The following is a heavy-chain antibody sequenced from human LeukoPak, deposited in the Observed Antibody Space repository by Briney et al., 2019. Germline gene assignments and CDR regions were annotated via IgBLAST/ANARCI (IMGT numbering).Heavy chain of an antibody. CDR1: GFTFSSYA. D-gene: IGHD2-2*02. CDR3: ARDRRYCSSTSCYTRGYYYYGMDV. J-gene: IGHJ6*02. V-gene: IGHV3-30-3*01. Sequence: GGYLRLSCAASGFTFSSYAMHWVRQAPGKGLEWVAVISYDGSNKYYADSVKGRFTIYRDNSKNTLYLQMNSLRAEDTAVYYCARDRRYCSSTSCYTRGYYYYGMDVWSQGTTVTVSS. CDR2: ISYDGSNK.